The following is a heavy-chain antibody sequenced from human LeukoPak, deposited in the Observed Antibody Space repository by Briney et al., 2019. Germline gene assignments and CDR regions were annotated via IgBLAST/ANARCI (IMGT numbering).Heavy chain of an antibody. Sequence: GASVTVSCKASGYTFTGYYMHWVRQAPGQGLEWMGWINPNSGGTNYAQKFQGRVTMTRDTSISTAYMGLSRLRSDDTAVYYCARVRGTIQLWLEYYFDYWGQGTLVTVSS. D-gene: IGHD5-18*01. J-gene: IGHJ4*02. CDR2: INPNSGGT. CDR1: GYTFTGYY. CDR3: ARVRGTIQLWLEYYFDY. V-gene: IGHV1-2*02.